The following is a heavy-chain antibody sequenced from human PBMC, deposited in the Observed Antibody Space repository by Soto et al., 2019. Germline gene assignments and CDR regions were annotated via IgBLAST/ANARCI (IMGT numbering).Heavy chain of an antibody. D-gene: IGHD6-25*01. CDR2: VNEWGTDS. CDR1: GFTFSSSW. J-gene: IGHJ4*02. V-gene: IGHV3-74*01. Sequence: EVQLVESGGALVQPGGSLRLSCVASGFTFSSSWIHWVRQAPGKGLVWVSRVNEWGTDSTYADFVKGRFTISRDNAKNTVYLQMNGLTVEDTAVYYCARVAAVTRGIDYWGRGTLVTVSS. CDR3: ARVAAVTRGIDY.